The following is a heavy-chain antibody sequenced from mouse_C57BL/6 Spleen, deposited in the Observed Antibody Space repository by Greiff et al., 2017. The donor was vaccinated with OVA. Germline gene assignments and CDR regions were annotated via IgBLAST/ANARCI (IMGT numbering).Heavy chain of an antibody. Sequence: EVKLVESGGGLVQPKGSLKLSCAASGFSFNTYAMNWVRQAPGKGLEWVARIRSKSNNYATYYADSVKDRFTISRDDSESMLYLQMNNLKTEDTAMYYCVRYSNLYAMDYWGQGTSVTVSS. J-gene: IGHJ4*01. CDR2: IRSKSNNYAT. V-gene: IGHV10-1*01. CDR1: GFSFNTYA. CDR3: VRYSNLYAMDY. D-gene: IGHD2-5*01.